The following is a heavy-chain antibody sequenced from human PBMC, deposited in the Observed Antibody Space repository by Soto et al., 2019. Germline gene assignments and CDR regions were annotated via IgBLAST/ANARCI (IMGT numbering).Heavy chain of an antibody. Sequence: GASGKVSCKASGGTFSSYAISWVRQPPGQGLEWMGGIIPILGTANYAQKSQGRVTITADKSTSTAYMELSSLRSEDTAVHYCARIIPHLCILVVRAASWGVYYYGMDVWVQGTTVTVSS. CDR1: GGTFSSYA. D-gene: IGHD2-2*01. CDR2: IIPILGTA. J-gene: IGHJ6*02. V-gene: IGHV1-69*10. CDR3: ARIIPHLCILVVRAASWGVYYYGMDV.